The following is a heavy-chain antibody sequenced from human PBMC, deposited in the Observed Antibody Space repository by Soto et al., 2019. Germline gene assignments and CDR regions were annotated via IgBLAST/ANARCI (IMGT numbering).Heavy chain of an antibody. CDR2: IYYSGST. J-gene: IGHJ4*02. CDR1: GGSISSYY. Sequence: SETLSLTCTVSGGSISSYYWSWIRQPPGKGLEWIGYIYYSGSTNYNPSLKSRVTISVDTSKNQFSPKLSSVTAADTAVYYCARRPTLTYYFDYWGQGTLVTVSS. V-gene: IGHV4-59*08. CDR3: ARRPTLTYYFDY.